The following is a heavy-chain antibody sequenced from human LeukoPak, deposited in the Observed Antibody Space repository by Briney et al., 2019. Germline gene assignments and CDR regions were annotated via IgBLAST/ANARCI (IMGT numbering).Heavy chain of an antibody. CDR1: GFSLTTSAVS. J-gene: IGHJ6*02. D-gene: IGHD3-9*01. Sequence: SGPTLLKPTQTHTQTCTFSGFSLTTSAVSVVYIREPPGKALEWLSLIEWDDDKRYSPCPQRRLTIAKDTSKNPMVITKTDMDPVKTATYYCAHRPYDILTGWEGMDVWGQGNTVTVSS. CDR2: IEWDDDK. V-gene: IGHV2-5*02. CDR3: AHRPYDILTGWEGMDV.